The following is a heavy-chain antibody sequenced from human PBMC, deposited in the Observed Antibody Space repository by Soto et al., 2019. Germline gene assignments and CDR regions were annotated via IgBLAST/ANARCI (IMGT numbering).Heavy chain of an antibody. J-gene: IGHJ4*02. Sequence: QVQLQQWGAGLLKPSETLSLTCAVYGGSFSGYYWSWIRQPPGKGLEWMGEINHSGSTNYNPSLKSRVTISVDTSKNQFSLKLSSVTAADTAVYYCARRWGGAAPGGMRIDYWGQGTLVTVSS. CDR3: ARRWGGAAPGGMRIDY. V-gene: IGHV4-34*01. CDR2: INHSGST. CDR1: GGSFSGYY. D-gene: IGHD3-10*01.